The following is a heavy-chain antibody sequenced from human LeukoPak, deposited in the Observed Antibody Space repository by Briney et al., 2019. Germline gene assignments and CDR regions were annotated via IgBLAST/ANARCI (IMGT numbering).Heavy chain of an antibody. J-gene: IGHJ4*02. V-gene: IGHV3-23*01. Sequence: SGGSLRLSCAASGFTFSSYAMSWVRQAPGKGLEWVSAISGSGGSTYYADSVKGRFTISRDNSKNTLYLQMNSLRAEDTAVYYCARWKSPKGTFDYWGQGTLVTVSS. D-gene: IGHD1-7*01. CDR3: ARWKSPKGTFDY. CDR2: ISGSGGST. CDR1: GFTFSSYA.